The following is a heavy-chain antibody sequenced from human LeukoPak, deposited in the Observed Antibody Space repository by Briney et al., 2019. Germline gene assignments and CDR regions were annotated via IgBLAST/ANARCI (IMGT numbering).Heavy chain of an antibody. CDR1: GFTFSSYA. CDR3: AKDGFDYGDPTGFDY. D-gene: IGHD4-17*01. Sequence: SGGSLRLSCGASGFTFSSYAMSWVRQAPGKGREWVSAISGSGGSTYYADSVKGRFTISRDNSKNTLYLQMNSLRAEDTAVYYCAKDGFDYGDPTGFDYWGQGTLVTVSS. V-gene: IGHV3-23*01. J-gene: IGHJ4*02. CDR2: ISGSGGST.